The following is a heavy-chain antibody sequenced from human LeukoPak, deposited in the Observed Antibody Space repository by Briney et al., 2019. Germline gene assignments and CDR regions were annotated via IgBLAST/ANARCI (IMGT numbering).Heavy chain of an antibody. J-gene: IGHJ4*02. V-gene: IGHV3-23*01. CDR1: GFTFGSYS. CDR2: ISDSGGGS. D-gene: IGHD6-19*01. CDR3: AKHSGTRGWYNDY. Sequence: GGSLRLSCAASGFTFGSYSMNWVRQAPGRGLEWVSGISDSGGGSYYADSVKGRFTISRENSKSMLYLQMNSLRADDTAVYYCAKHSGTRGWYNDYWGQGTLVTVSS.